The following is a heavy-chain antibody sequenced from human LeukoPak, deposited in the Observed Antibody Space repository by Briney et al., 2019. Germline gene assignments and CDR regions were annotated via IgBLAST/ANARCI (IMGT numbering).Heavy chain of an antibody. CDR3: VKDRYVDY. Sequence: PRGSLRLSCSVSGFSFSSYAMHWVRHAPGEGLEYVSSISSNGDSTYYADSVKGRFTISRDNSKNTLFLQMSSLRAEDTAVYYCVKDRYVDYWGQGTLVTVSS. D-gene: IGHD3-16*01. CDR1: GFSFSSYA. J-gene: IGHJ4*02. CDR2: ISSNGDST. V-gene: IGHV3-64D*09.